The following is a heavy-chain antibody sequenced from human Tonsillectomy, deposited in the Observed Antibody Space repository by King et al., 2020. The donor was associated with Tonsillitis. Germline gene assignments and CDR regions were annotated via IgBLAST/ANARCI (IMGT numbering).Heavy chain of an antibody. CDR1: GFTFDDYG. V-gene: IGHV3-20*04. CDR3: ARGRYYYVISGHPPAAFDV. CDR2: INWNGGST. J-gene: IGHJ3*01. D-gene: IGHD3-22*01. Sequence: VQLVESGGGVVRPGGSLRLSCAASGFTFDDYGMSWVRQAPGKGLEWVSGINWNGGSTGYADSVKGRFTISRDNAKNSLFLQMNSLRAEDTALYYCARGRYYYVISGHPPAAFDVWGQGTMVTVSS.